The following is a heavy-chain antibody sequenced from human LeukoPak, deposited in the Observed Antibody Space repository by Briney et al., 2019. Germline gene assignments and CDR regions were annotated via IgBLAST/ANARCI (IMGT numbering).Heavy chain of an antibody. V-gene: IGHV1-58*01. CDR3: AADVIPGPKGFDP. CDR2: IVVGSGTT. D-gene: IGHD2-21*01. CDR1: GITFTSFA. Sequence: SVTVSCETSGITFTSFAVQWVRQARGQRLEWIGWIVVGSGTTKYAQKFQERVTITRDMSTSTAYMELSSLRSEDTAVYYCAADVIPGPKGFDPWGQGTLVTVSS. J-gene: IGHJ5*02.